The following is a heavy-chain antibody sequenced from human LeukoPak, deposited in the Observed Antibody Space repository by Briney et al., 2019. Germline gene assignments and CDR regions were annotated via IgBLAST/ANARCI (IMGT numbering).Heavy chain of an antibody. CDR1: GFTFGSYS. J-gene: IGHJ4*02. Sequence: PGGSLRLSCAASGFTFGSYSMNWVRQAPGKGLEWVSSISSSSSYIYYADSVKGRFTISRDNAKNSLYLQMNSLRAEDTAVYYCARVGGGSYRDYYFDYWGQGTLATVSS. CDR3: ARVGGGSYRDYYFDY. D-gene: IGHD1-26*01. CDR2: ISSSSSYI. V-gene: IGHV3-21*01.